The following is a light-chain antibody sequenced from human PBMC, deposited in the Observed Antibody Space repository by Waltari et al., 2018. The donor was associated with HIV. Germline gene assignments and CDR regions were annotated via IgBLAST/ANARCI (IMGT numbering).Light chain of an antibody. CDR3: QQYDNWPPYT. CDR2: GAS. J-gene: IGKJ2*01. Sequence: EIVMTQSSATLSVSPGERVTISCRASQSVNSNLAWYQHKPGQAPRLLIYGASTRATGIPGRISGSGSGTEFTLTISSLQSKDFAVYYCQQYDNWPPYTFGQGTKLEIK. CDR1: QSVNSN. V-gene: IGKV3-15*01.